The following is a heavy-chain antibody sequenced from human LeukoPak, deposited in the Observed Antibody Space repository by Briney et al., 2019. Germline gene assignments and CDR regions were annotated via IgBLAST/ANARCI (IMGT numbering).Heavy chain of an antibody. Sequence: ASVKISCKASGYIFTNYAIQWVRQAPGQRLEWMGWINAGNGNTKYSQKFQGRVTITRDTSASTAYMELSSLRSEDTAVYYCARARITIFGVVTFDYWGQGTLVTVSS. CDR2: INAGNGNT. V-gene: IGHV1-3*01. D-gene: IGHD3-3*01. J-gene: IGHJ4*02. CDR1: GYIFTNYA. CDR3: ARARITIFGVVTFDY.